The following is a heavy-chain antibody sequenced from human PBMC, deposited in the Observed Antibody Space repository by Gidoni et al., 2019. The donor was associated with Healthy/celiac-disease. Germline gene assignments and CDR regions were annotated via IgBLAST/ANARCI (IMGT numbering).Heavy chain of an antibody. CDR2: ISAYNGNT. V-gene: IGHV1-18*04. D-gene: IGHD3-22*01. J-gene: IGHJ6*03. CDR1: GYTFTSYG. CDR3: ARETGGYYYDSSGYYVQNYYYMDV. Sequence: QVQLVQSGAEVKKPGASVKVSCKASGYTFTSYGLSWVRQAPGQGLEWMGWISAYNGNTNDAQKLQGRVTMTTDTSTSTAYMELRSLRSDDTAVYYCARETGGYYYDSSGYYVQNYYYMDVWGKGTTVTVSS.